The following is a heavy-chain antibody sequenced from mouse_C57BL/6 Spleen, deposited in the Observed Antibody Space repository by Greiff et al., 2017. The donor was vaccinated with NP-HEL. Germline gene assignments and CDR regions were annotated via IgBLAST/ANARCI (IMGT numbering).Heavy chain of an antibody. Sequence: EVQVVESGGGLVQPGGSLKLSCAASGFTFSDYGMAWVRQAPRKGPEWVAFISNLAYSIYYADTVTGRFTISRENAKNTLYLEMSSLRSEDTAMYYCARDAGYGSSYGYFDVWGTGTTVTVSS. CDR1: GFTFSDYG. J-gene: IGHJ1*03. D-gene: IGHD1-1*01. V-gene: IGHV5-15*01. CDR2: ISNLAYSI. CDR3: ARDAGYGSSYGYFDV.